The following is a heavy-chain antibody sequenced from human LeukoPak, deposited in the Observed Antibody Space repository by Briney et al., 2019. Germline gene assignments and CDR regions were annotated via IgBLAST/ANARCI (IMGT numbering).Heavy chain of an antibody. CDR1: GHTFTSYD. J-gene: IGHJ4*02. V-gene: IGHV1-8*01. CDR2: MNPNSVNT. CDR3: ARTPRGSNSGNFDY. Sequence: ASGKVSCKASGHTFTSYDINWVRQATGQGLEWMGWMNPNSVNTGYAQKFQGRGTMTRNTAISTAYMELSSLRSEDPAVYYCARTPRGSNSGNFDYWGPGTLVTVSS. D-gene: IGHD4-23*01.